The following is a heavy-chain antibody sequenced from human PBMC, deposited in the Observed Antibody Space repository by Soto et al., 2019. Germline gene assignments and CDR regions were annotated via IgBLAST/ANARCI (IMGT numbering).Heavy chain of an antibody. CDR1: GGSISSSSYY. CDR3: ARQSSSWYTGTKYYYYYGMDV. CDR2: IYYSGST. V-gene: IGHV4-39*01. Sequence: SETLSLTCTVSGGSISSSSYYWGWIRQPPGKGLEWIGSIYYSGSTYYNPSLKSRVTISVDTSKNQFSLKLSSVTAADMAVYYCARQSSSWYTGTKYYYYYGMDVWGQGTTVTVSS. D-gene: IGHD6-13*01. J-gene: IGHJ6*02.